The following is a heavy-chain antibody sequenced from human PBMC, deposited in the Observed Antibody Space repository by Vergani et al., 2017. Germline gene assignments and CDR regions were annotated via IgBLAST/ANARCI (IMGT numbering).Heavy chain of an antibody. CDR3: ARRGRYSSSDGYYYYYMDV. V-gene: IGHV5-51*01. CDR2: IYPGDSDT. Sequence: VQLVQSGAEVKKPGASVKVSCKASGYSFTSYWIGWVRQMPGKGLEWMGIIYPGDSDTRYSPSFQGQVTISADKSISTAYLQWSSLKASDTAMYYCARRGRYSSSDGYYYYYMDVWGKGTTVTVSS. J-gene: IGHJ6*03. D-gene: IGHD6-6*01. CDR1: GYSFTSYW.